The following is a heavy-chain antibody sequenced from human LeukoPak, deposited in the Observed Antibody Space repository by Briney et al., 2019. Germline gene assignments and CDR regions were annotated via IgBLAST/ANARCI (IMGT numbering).Heavy chain of an antibody. D-gene: IGHD6-13*01. CDR2: MSHSGST. CDR3: ARAPYSSSWYLSHYYFDY. V-gene: IGHV4-38-2*02. Sequence: SETLSLTCTVSGYSISSGYYWGWIRQPPGKGLEWIGSMSHSGSTYYNPSLKSRVTISVDTSKNQFSLKLSSVTAADTAVYYCARAPYSSSWYLSHYYFDYWGQGTLVTVSS. CDR1: GYSISSGYY. J-gene: IGHJ4*02.